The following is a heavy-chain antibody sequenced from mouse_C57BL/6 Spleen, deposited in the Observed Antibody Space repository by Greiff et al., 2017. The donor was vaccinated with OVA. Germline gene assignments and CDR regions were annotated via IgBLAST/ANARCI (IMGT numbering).Heavy chain of an antibody. Sequence: VHVKQSGPELVKPGASVKISCKASGYSFTGYYMNWVKQSPEKSLEWIGEINPSTGGTTYNQKFKAKATLTVDKSSSTAYMQLKSLTSEDSAVYYCARRVYGSSDWYSDVSGTGTTVTVSS. J-gene: IGHJ1*03. CDR2: INPSTGGT. D-gene: IGHD1-1*01. CDR3: ARRVYGSSDWYSDV. CDR1: GYSFTGYY. V-gene: IGHV1-42*01.